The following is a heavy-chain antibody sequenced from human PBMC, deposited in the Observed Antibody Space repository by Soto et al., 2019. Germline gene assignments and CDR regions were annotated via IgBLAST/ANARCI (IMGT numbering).Heavy chain of an antibody. J-gene: IGHJ4*02. V-gene: IGHV1-46*03. CDR2: INPSGGST. CDR1: GYTFTNYY. CDR3: ARGGDSGTYTFDC. D-gene: IGHD3-10*01. Sequence: QVQLVQSGAEVKKPGASVKISCKASGYTFTNYYIHWVRQAPGQGLEWMGIINPSGGSTSYAQKFPGRGSMTRDTSTNSVYMDLISLRSEDAAVYYCARGGDSGTYTFDCWGQGTLVTVSS.